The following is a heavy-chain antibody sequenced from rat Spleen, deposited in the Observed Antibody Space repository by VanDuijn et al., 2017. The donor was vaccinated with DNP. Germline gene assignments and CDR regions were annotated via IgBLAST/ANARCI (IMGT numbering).Heavy chain of an antibody. CDR3: ARWNIGTSTLDY. D-gene: IGHD1-5*01. CDR2: INSAGTT. J-gene: IGHJ2*01. CDR1: GYSITSSYR. V-gene: IGHV3-3*01. Sequence: EVQLQESGPGLVKPSQSLSLICSVTGYSITSSYRWSWIRKFPGNKLEWMGSINSAGTTKYNPSLKSRISITRDTSKNQFFLQLSSVTTEDTATYYCARWNIGTSTLDYWGQGVMVTVSS.